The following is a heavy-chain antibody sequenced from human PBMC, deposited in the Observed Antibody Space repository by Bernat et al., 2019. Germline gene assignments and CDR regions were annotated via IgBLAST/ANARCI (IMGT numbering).Heavy chain of an antibody. V-gene: IGHV3-13*01. CDR1: GFTFSRYD. Sequence: EVQLVESGGGLVQPGGSLRLSCAAPGFTFSRYDIHWVRQATGKGLEWVSAIDTAGDTYYAGSVKGQFTISREDAKNSLYLQMHSLRAGDTAVYYCARGRLSNGYYSGVDYWGQGTLVTVSS. J-gene: IGHJ4*02. D-gene: IGHD3-22*01. CDR2: IDTAGDT. CDR3: ARGRLSNGYYSGVDY.